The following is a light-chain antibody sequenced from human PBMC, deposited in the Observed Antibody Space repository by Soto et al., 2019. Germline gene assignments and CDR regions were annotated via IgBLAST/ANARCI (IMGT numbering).Light chain of an antibody. CDR1: SSDIGGYNY. V-gene: IGLV2-14*01. CDR3: SSFTTITTLEV. Sequence: QSVLTQPASVSGSPGQSITISCIGTSSDIGGYNYVSWYQQHPGKAPKLMIYEVNNRPSGVSDRFSGSKSGNTASLTISGLQAEDEADYYCSSFTTITTLEVFGGGTKLTVL. J-gene: IGLJ3*02. CDR2: EVN.